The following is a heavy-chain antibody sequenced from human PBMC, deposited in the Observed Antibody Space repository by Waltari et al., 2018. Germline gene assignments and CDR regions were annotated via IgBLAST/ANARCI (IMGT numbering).Heavy chain of an antibody. V-gene: IGHV4-34*01. CDR3: ARGVPAARAYNWFDP. CDR2: INHSGST. CDR1: GGSFSGYY. Sequence: QVQLQQWGAGLLKPSETLSLTCAVYGGSFSGYYWSWIRPPPGKGLEWIGEINHSGSTNYNPSLKSRVTISVDTSKNQFSLKLSSVTAADTAVYYCARGVPAARAYNWFDPWGQGTLVTVSS. D-gene: IGHD2-2*01. J-gene: IGHJ5*02.